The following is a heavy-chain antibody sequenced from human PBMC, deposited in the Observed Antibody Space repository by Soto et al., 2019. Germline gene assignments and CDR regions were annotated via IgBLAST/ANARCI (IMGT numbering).Heavy chain of an antibody. Sequence: PSETLSLTCTVSGGSISSGDYYWSWIRQPPGKGLEWIGYIYYSGSTFYNPSLKNRGTMSLDTSQIQFSMKLSSLTAADTAVYYCVREVCDNWLDDWGQGTLVTVSS. J-gene: IGHJ5*02. CDR1: GGSISSGDYY. V-gene: IGHV4-30-4*01. CDR2: IYYSGST. D-gene: IGHD2-8*01. CDR3: VREVCDNWLDD.